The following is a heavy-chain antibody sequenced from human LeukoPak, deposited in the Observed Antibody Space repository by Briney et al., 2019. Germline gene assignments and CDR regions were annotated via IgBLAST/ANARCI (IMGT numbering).Heavy chain of an antibody. CDR1: GFTFSSYG. D-gene: IGHD3-9*01. V-gene: IGHV3-30*02. J-gene: IGHJ4*02. CDR3: ASGGPHYDILTVPLFDY. Sequence: PGGSLRLSCAASGFTFSSYGMHWVRQAPGKGLEWVAFIRYDGSNKYYADSVKGRFTISRDNSKNTLYLQMNSLRAEDTAVYYCASGGPHYDILTVPLFDYWGQGTLVTVSS. CDR2: IRYDGSNK.